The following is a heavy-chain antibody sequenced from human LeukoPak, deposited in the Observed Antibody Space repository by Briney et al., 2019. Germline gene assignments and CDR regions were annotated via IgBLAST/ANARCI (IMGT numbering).Heavy chain of an antibody. CDR3: ARDQRYSSGWYSGWFGP. CDR1: GGTFSSYA. J-gene: IGHJ5*02. CDR2: IIPIFGTA. D-gene: IGHD6-19*01. Sequence: VASVKVSCKASGGTFSSYAISWVRQAPGQGLEWMGGIIPIFGTANYAQKFQGRVTITTDESTSTAYMELSSLRSEDTAVYYCARDQRYSSGWYSGWFGPWGQGTLVTVSS. V-gene: IGHV1-69*05.